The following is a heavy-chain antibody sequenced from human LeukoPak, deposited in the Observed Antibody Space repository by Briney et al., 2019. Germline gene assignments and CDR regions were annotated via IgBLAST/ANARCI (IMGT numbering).Heavy chain of an antibody. J-gene: IGHJ5*02. V-gene: IGHV3-23*01. CDR3: ARDDHLAWFDP. Sequence: GGSLRLSCAASGFTFSSYAMSWVRQAPGKGLEWVSAISGSGGSTYYADSVKGRFTISRDSSKHTLYLQMNSLRAEDTAVYYCARDDHLAWFDPWGQGTLVTVSS. CDR2: ISGSGGST. D-gene: IGHD1-14*01. CDR1: GFTFSSYA.